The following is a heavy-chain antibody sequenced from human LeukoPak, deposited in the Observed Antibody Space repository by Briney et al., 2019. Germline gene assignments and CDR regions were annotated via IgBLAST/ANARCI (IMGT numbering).Heavy chain of an antibody. CDR3: ARDGPWIQLLSPRAFDI. D-gene: IGHD5-18*01. Sequence: GGSLRLSCAASGFTFSSYWMSWVRQAPGKGLEWVANIKQDGSEKYYVDSVKGRFTISRDNAKNSLYLQMNSLRAEDTAVYYCARDGPWIQLLSPRAFDIWGQGTMVTVSS. CDR1: GFTFSSYW. J-gene: IGHJ3*02. V-gene: IGHV3-7*01. CDR2: IKQDGSEK.